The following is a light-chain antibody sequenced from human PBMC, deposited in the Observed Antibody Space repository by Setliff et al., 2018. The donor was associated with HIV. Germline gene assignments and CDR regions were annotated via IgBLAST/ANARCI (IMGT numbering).Light chain of an antibody. Sequence: QSALAQPASVSGFPGQSITISCTGTTSDIGSYNLVSWYQHHPGKAPRLIIYEVSKRPTGVSDHISGSKSGTTASLTFSGLRADDEADYYCCSYADGATHGFGIGTKV. J-gene: IGLJ1*01. CDR1: TSDIGSYNL. CDR2: EVS. CDR3: CSYADGATHG. V-gene: IGLV2-23*02.